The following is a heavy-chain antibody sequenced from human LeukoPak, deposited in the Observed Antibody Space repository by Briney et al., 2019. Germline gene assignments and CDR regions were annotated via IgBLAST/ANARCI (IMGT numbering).Heavy chain of an antibody. Sequence: PSETLSLTCTVSGGSISSGSYYWSWIRQPAGKGLEWIGRIYTSGSTNYNPSLKSRVTISVDTSKNQFSLKLSSVTAADTAVYYCASLKRGRWLHIGAFDIWGQGTMVTVSS. D-gene: IGHD5-24*01. V-gene: IGHV4-61*02. CDR1: GGSISSGSYY. CDR2: IYTSGST. J-gene: IGHJ3*02. CDR3: ASLKRGRWLHIGAFDI.